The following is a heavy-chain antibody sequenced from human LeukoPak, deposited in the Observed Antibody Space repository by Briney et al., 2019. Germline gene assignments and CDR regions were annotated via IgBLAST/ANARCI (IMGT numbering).Heavy chain of an antibody. V-gene: IGHV3-7*02. J-gene: IGHJ1*01. CDR3: GVSEVTRGTPQH. D-gene: IGHD3-10*01. CDR2: IKEDGSKK. Sequence: PGGSLRLSCAASGFTFSSYWMSWIRQAPGKGLEWVANIKEDGSKKFYVDSVKGRFTISRDNAKNSLYLQMDSLRAEDTAVYFCGVSEVTRGTPQHWGQGTLVTVSS. CDR1: GFTFSSYW.